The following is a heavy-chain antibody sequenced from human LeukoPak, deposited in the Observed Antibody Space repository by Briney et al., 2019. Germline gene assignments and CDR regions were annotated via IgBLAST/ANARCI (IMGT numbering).Heavy chain of an antibody. CDR3: ARFKSGGFYYFDS. Sequence: SETLSLTCSVSGARLTNPTYFQWSWFRLPPGKGLEFIGKIFASGTAALTPSLKSRVTMSLDTSKNEFSLRLTSVTAEDSAVYHCARFKSGGFYYFDSWGQGTLVTVSS. V-gene: IGHV4-61*01. J-gene: IGHJ4*02. D-gene: IGHD2-15*01. CDR1: GARLTNPTYF. CDR2: IFASGTA.